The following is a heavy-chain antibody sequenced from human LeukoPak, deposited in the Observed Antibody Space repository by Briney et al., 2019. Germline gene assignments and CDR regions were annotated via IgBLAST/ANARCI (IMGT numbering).Heavy chain of an antibody. CDR3: ARSGVVRVRGVIHADDAFDI. V-gene: IGHV1-18*01. Sequence: EASVKVSCKASGYTFTSYGISWVRQAPGQGLEWMGWISAYNGNTNYAQKLQGRVTMTTDTSTSTAYMELRSLRSDDTAVYYCARSGVVRVRGVIHADDAFDIWGQGTMVTVSS. D-gene: IGHD3-10*01. CDR2: ISAYNGNT. J-gene: IGHJ3*02. CDR1: GYTFTSYG.